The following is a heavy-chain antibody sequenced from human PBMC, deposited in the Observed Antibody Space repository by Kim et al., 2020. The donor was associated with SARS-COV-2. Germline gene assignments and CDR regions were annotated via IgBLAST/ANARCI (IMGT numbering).Heavy chain of an antibody. CDR1: GYSFTSYW. J-gene: IGHJ3*02. CDR3: ARSQFGDYGDYLDAFDI. Sequence: GESLKISCKGSGYSFTSYWIGWVRQIPGKGLEWMGIIYPGDSDTRYSPSFQGQVTISADKSISTAYLQWSSLKASDTAMYYCARSQFGDYGDYLDAFDIWGQGTMVTVSS. V-gene: IGHV5-51*01. CDR2: IYPGDSDT. D-gene: IGHD4-17*01.